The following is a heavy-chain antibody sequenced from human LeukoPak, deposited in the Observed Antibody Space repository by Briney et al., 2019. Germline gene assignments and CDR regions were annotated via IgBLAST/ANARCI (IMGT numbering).Heavy chain of an antibody. D-gene: IGHD3-10*01. V-gene: IGHV3-7*01. CDR2: IKQDGSEK. CDR3: ARRGFGELLNWYFDL. Sequence: PGGSLRLSCAASGFTFSSYWMSWVRQAPGKGLEWVANIKQDGSEKYYVDSVKGRFTISRDNAKNSLYLQMNSLRAEDTAVYYCARRGFGELLNWYFDLWGRGTLVTVSS. J-gene: IGHJ2*01. CDR1: GFTFSSYW.